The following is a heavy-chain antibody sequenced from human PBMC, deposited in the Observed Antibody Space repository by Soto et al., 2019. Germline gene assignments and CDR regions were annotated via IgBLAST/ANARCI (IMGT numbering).Heavy chain of an antibody. CDR2: ISYDGSKK. CDR3: AKYLTMVRREAFDI. J-gene: IGHJ3*02. Sequence: QVQLVESGGGVFQPGRPMGFPFAALGLPFSRFGMHWVGQVHGKGLEGGAVISYDGSKKNYADSVKGRFTISRDNSKNTLYLQMNSLRAEDTAVYYCAKYLTMVRREAFDIWGQGTMVTVSS. V-gene: IGHV3-30*18. CDR1: GLPFSRFG. D-gene: IGHD3-10*01.